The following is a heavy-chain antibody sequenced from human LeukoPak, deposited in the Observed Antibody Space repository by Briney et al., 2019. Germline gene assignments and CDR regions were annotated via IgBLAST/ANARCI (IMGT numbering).Heavy chain of an antibody. J-gene: IGHJ5*02. V-gene: IGHV1-2*02. CDR1: GYTFTGYY. CDR3: ARDRDSGYDLWFDP. CDR2: INPNSGGT. D-gene: IGHD5-12*01. Sequence: ASVEVSCKASGYTFTGYYMHWVRQAPGQGLEWMGWINPNSGGTNYAQKFQGRVTMTRDTSISTAYMELSRLRSDDTAVYYCARDRDSGYDLWFDPWGQGTLVTVSS.